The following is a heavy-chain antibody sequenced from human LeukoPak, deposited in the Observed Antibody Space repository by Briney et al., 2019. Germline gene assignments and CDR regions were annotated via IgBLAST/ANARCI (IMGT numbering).Heavy chain of an antibody. J-gene: IGHJ4*02. CDR3: AGHHPRNTVDF. Sequence: SETLSLTCTVSGTPIRSYHWSWIRQPPGKGLEWIGSYSGSTNYNPSLQSRVTISLDTSKNQFSLKLSSVTAADTAVYYCAGHHPRNTVDFWGQGTLVTVSS. D-gene: IGHD2-8*02. CDR1: GTPIRSYH. V-gene: IGHV4-59*08. CDR2: YSGST.